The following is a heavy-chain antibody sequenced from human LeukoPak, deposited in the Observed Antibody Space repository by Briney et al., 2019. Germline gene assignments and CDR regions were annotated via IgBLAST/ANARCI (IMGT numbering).Heavy chain of an antibody. CDR1: GYTFASYG. CDR3: ARQVDSTMALPDY. CDR2: ISAYNGNT. Sequence: ASVKVSCKASGYTFASYGVTWVRQAPGQGLEWMGWISAYNGNTNYARKFQGRVTMTTDTSTNTAYMELRSLRSDDTAVYYCARQVDSTMALPDYWGQGTLVTVSS. V-gene: IGHV1-18*01. D-gene: IGHD3-10*01. J-gene: IGHJ4*02.